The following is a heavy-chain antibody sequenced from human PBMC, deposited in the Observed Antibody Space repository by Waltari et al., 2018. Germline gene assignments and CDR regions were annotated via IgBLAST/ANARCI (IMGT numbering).Heavy chain of an antibody. CDR3: ARVNVGRSAFDI. J-gene: IGHJ3*02. V-gene: IGHV4-4*07. D-gene: IGHD1-26*01. Sequence: QVQLQESGPGLVKPSETLSLTCTVSGGSISSYYWSWIRQPAGKGLEWIGRIYTRGSTNAHPSLKRRVTRSVDASKSQFSLKLSSVTAADTAVYYCARVNVGRSAFDIWGQGTMVTVSS. CDR1: GGSISSYY. CDR2: IYTRGST.